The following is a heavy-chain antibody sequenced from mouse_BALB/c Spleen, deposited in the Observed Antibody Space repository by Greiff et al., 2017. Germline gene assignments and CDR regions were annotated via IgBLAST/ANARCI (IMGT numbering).Heavy chain of an antibody. CDR2: ISSGGST. V-gene: IGHV5-6-5*01. CDR1: GFTFSSYA. Sequence: EVQVVESGGGLVKPGGSLKLSCAASGFTFSSYAMSWVRQTPEKRLEWVASISSGGSTYYPDSVKGRFTISRDNARNILYLQMSSLRSEDTAMYYCARDGNYEGYYYAMDYWGQGTSVTVSS. D-gene: IGHD2-1*01. CDR3: ARDGNYEGYYYAMDY. J-gene: IGHJ4*01.